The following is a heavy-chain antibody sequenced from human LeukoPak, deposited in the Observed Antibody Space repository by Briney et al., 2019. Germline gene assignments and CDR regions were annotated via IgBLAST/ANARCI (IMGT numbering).Heavy chain of an antibody. CDR2: ISSSSTYI. CDR3: ARDYYDSSGSFDY. Sequence: PGGSLRLSCAASGFIFSSYSMNWVRQAPGKGLEWVSSISSSSTYISYADSVKGRFTISRDSAKSSLYLQMNSLRAEDTAVYSCARDYYDSSGSFDYWGQGTLVTVSS. J-gene: IGHJ4*02. CDR1: GFIFSSYS. V-gene: IGHV3-21*01. D-gene: IGHD3-22*01.